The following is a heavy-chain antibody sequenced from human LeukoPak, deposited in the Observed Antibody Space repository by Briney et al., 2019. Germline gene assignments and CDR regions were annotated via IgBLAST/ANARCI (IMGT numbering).Heavy chain of an antibody. J-gene: IGHJ4*02. V-gene: IGHV4-4*09. CDR3: ARTVGGYDFWSGYYRQAYFDY. CDR2: IYTSGST. D-gene: IGHD3-3*01. CDR1: GGSISSYY. Sequence: KPSETLFLTCTVSGGSISSYYWSWIRQPPEKGLEWIGYIYTSGSTNYNPSLKSRVTISVDTSKNQFSLKLSSVTAADTAVYYCARTVGGYDFWSGYYRQAYFDYWGQGTLVTVSS.